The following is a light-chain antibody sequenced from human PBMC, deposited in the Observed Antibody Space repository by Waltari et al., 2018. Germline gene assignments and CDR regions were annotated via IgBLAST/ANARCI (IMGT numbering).Light chain of an antibody. Sequence: DIVMTQSPLSLPVTPGEPASLSFRSSQSLLHSNGYNYLDWYLQKPGQSPQLLIYLGSNRASGVPDRFSGSGSGTDFTLKISRVEAEDVGVFYCMQALQTPLTFGGGTKVEIK. CDR3: MQALQTPLT. V-gene: IGKV2-28*01. CDR2: LGS. CDR1: QSLLHSNGYNY. J-gene: IGKJ4*01.